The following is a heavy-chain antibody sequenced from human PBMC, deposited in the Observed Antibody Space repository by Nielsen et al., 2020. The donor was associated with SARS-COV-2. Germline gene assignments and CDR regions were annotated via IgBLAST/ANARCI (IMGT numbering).Heavy chain of an antibody. CDR2: IGTAGDI. Sequence: GESLKISCAASGFTFSSYDMHWVRQATGKGLEWVSAIGTAGDIYYPGSVKGRFTISRENAKNSLYLQMNSLRAGDTAVYYCARGGDYYDSSGYPFDYWGQGTLVTVSS. D-gene: IGHD3-22*01. J-gene: IGHJ4*02. CDR3: ARGGDYYDSSGYPFDY. CDR1: GFTFSSYD. V-gene: IGHV3-13*04.